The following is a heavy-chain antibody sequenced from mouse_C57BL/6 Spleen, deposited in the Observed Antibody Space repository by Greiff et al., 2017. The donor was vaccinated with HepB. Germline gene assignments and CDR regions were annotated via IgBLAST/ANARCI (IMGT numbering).Heavy chain of an antibody. CDR2: ISNLAYSI. CDR3: ARQREVYYGSSSWYFDV. Sequence: EVKLMESGGGLVQPGGSLKLSCAASGFTFSDYGMAWVRQAPRKGPEWVAFISNLAYSIYYADTVTGRFTISRENAKNTLYLEMSSLRSEDTAMYYCARQREVYYGSSSWYFDVWGTGTTVTVSS. CDR1: GFTFSDYG. J-gene: IGHJ1*03. D-gene: IGHD1-1*01. V-gene: IGHV5-15*01.